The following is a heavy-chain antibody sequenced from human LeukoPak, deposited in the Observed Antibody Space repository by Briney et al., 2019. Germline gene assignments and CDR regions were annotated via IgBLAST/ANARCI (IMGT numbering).Heavy chain of an antibody. CDR3: AKDRSYYDSTGFRNFDY. D-gene: IGHD3-22*01. CDR2: IRYDGSNK. CDR1: GFTFSSYG. Sequence: GGSLRLSCAASGFTFSSYGMHWVRQAPGKGLEWVAFIRYDGSNKYYADSVKGRFTISRDNSKNTLYLQMNSLRAEDTAVYFCAKDRSYYDSTGFRNFDYWGQGTLVTVSS. V-gene: IGHV3-30*02. J-gene: IGHJ4*02.